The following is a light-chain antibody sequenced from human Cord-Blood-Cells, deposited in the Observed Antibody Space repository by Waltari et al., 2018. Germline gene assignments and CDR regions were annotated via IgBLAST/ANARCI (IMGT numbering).Light chain of an antibody. CDR2: WAS. CDR1: QSVLYSSNNKNY. V-gene: IGKV4-1*01. Sequence: DIVMTQSPDSLAVSLGERATINCKSSQSVLYSSNNKNYLAWYQQKPGQPPKLLIYWASTRESGVPDRFSGSVSGTDFTLTISSLQAEDVAVYYCQQYYSTPPSFTFGPGTKVDIK. J-gene: IGKJ3*01. CDR3: QQYYSTPPSFT.